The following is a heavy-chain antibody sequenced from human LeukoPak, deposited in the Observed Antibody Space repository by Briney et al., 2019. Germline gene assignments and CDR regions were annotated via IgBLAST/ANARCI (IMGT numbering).Heavy chain of an antibody. CDR3: MRDYMGWFDP. J-gene: IGHJ5*02. Sequence: GGSLRLSCVASGFSLSNFQMYWVRQAPGKGLEWVSIISLDGSTEFYTDSVKGRFTISRDTASNTMHLEMNNLRIEDTAVYYCMRDYMGWFDPWGQGSLVTVSS. CDR2: ISLDGSTE. D-gene: IGHD3-10*01. CDR1: GFSLSNFQ. V-gene: IGHV3-30-3*01.